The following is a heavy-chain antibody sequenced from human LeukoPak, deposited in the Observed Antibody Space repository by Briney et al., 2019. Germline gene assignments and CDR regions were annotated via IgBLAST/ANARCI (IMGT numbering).Heavy chain of an antibody. Sequence: SQTLSLTCTVSGGPISSGSYYWSWIRQPAGKGLEWIGRIYTSGSTNYNPSLKSRVTISVDTSKNQFSLKLSSVTAADTAVYYCARDEEVRRGSSWPFYYYYHMDVWGKGTTVTISS. D-gene: IGHD6-13*01. V-gene: IGHV4-61*02. CDR2: IYTSGST. J-gene: IGHJ6*03. CDR1: GGPISSGSYY. CDR3: ARDEEVRRGSSWPFYYYYHMDV.